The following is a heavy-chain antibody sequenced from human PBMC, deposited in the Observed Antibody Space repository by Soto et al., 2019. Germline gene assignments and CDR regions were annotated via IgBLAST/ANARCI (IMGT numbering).Heavy chain of an antibody. CDR3: AWAPTGNWFDP. CDR2: LSPGDSDT. V-gene: IGHV5-51*01. CDR1: GYSFTSYW. J-gene: IGHJ5*02. Sequence: PGESLKVSCQGSGYSFTSYWIGWGRQIHGKGLEWMGILSPGDSDTRYSPSVQGQVTISAYNDISTAYLQWSSLKSSVIAIYYCAWAPTGNWFDPWGQGILVTVSS.